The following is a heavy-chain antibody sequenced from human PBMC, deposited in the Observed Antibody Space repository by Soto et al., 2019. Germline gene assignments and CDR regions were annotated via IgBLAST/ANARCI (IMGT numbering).Heavy chain of an antibody. CDR1: GWSFSGYY. J-gene: IGHJ5*02. V-gene: IGHV4-34*01. CDR3: ARGYVRNYDSSAYYS. CDR2: INHSGST. D-gene: IGHD3-22*01. Sequence: SETLSLTCGVYGWSFSGYYWSWIRQAPGKGLEWVGEINHSGSTHYNPSLKSGITISLNMSNNQFSLKLSSVIAADTAVYYCARGYVRNYDSSAYYSWGQGTLVTVSS.